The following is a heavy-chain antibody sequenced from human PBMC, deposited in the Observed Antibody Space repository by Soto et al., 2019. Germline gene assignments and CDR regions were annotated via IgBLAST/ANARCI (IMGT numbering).Heavy chain of an antibody. CDR1: GYTFPGYY. Sequence: ASVKVSCKASGYTFPGYYMHWVRQAPGQGLEWMGWINPNSGGTNYAQKFQGRVTMTRDTSISTAYMELSRLRSDDTAVYYCARVLGSSGYYYATSHDAFDIWGQGTMVTVSS. J-gene: IGHJ3*02. V-gene: IGHV1-2*02. D-gene: IGHD3-22*01. CDR3: ARVLGSSGYYYATSHDAFDI. CDR2: INPNSGGT.